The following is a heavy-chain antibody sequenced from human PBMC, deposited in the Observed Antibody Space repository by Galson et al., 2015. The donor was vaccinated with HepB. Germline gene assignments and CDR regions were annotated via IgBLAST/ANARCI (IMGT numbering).Heavy chain of an antibody. Sequence: SVKASCKASGGTFSSYAISWVRQAPGQGLEWMGGIIPIFGTANYAQKFQGRVTITADESTSTAYMELSSLRSEDTAVYYCARGGSSTSCYVYWGQGTLVTVSS. CDR1: GGTFSSYA. V-gene: IGHV1-69*13. CDR3: ARGGSSTSCYVY. D-gene: IGHD2-2*01. CDR2: IIPIFGTA. J-gene: IGHJ4*02.